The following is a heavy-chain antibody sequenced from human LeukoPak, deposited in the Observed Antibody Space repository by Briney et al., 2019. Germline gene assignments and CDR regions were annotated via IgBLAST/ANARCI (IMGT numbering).Heavy chain of an antibody. J-gene: IGHJ6*03. V-gene: IGHV3-48*03. CDR2: ISTRGSNI. Sequence: PGGSLRLSCAASGFTFSSYEMNWVRQAPGKGLEWVSYISTRGSNIYYADSVRGRSTISRDNAKNSLYLQMNSLRPEDTAVYYCARAMYYYYYYMDVWGKGTTVTVSS. CDR3: ARAMYYYYYYMDV. CDR1: GFTFSSYE.